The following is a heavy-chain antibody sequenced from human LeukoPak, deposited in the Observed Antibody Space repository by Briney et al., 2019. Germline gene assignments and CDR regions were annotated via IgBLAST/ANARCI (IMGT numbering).Heavy chain of an antibody. Sequence: ASVKVSCKASGYTFTSYDINWVRQATGQGLEWMGWMNPNSGNTGYAQKFQGRVTMTSNTSISTAYMELSSLRSEDTAVYYCAKVAERSYSSSWYNVWFDTWGQGTLVTVSS. CDR2: MNPNSGNT. D-gene: IGHD6-13*01. CDR3: AKVAERSYSSSWYNVWFDT. J-gene: IGHJ5*02. V-gene: IGHV1-8*01. CDR1: GYTFTSYD.